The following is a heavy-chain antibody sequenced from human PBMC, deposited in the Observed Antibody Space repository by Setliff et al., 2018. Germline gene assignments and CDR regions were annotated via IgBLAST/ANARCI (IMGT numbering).Heavy chain of an antibody. Sequence: ASVKVSCKASGYTFTSYAMHWVRQAPGQRLEWMGWSNAGNGNTKYSQKFQGRVTMTRDTSISTAYMELSRLRSDDTAVYYCARATMVRGVSRYYYYYMDVWGKGTTVTVSS. CDR3: ARATMVRGVSRYYYYYMDV. V-gene: IGHV1-3*01. CDR2: SNAGNGNT. CDR1: GYTFTSYA. J-gene: IGHJ6*03. D-gene: IGHD3-10*01.